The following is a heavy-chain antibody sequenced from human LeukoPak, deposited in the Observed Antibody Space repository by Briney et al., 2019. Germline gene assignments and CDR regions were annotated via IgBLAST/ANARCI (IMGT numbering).Heavy chain of an antibody. CDR3: ARGGAVVAAAAPGGYYYYGMDV. D-gene: IGHD6-13*01. J-gene: IGHJ6*02. V-gene: IGHV3-33*01. CDR1: GFTFSSYD. Sequence: PGGSLRLSCAASGFTFSSYDMHWVRQAPGKGLEWVAVIWYDGSNKYYADSVKGRFTISRDNSKNTLYLQMNSLRAEDTAVYYCARGGAVVAAAAPGGYYYYGMDVWGQGTTVTVSS. CDR2: IWYDGSNK.